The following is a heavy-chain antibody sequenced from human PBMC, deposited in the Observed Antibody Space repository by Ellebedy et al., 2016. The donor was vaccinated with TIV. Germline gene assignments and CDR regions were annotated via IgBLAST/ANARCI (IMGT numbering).Heavy chain of an antibody. CDR3: ATDGSYGDYLSPTHAFEL. J-gene: IGHJ3*01. CDR1: GFSFGGYW. CDR2: IKQDGGEK. D-gene: IGHD4-17*01. Sequence: GGSLRLSCAASGFSFGGYWMSWVRQAPGKGLEWVANIKQDGGEKNYVDAVKGRVTISRDNAKNSLYLHMDSLRAEDTAVYFCATDGSYGDYLSPTHAFELWGQGTMVTVSS. V-gene: IGHV3-7*03.